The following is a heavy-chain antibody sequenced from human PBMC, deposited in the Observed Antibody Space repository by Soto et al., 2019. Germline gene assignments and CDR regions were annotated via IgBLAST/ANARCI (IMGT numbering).Heavy chain of an antibody. V-gene: IGHV3-48*02. Sequence: GGSLRLSCAASGFTFSRYSMNWVRQAPGKWLEWVSHISGSSSTIYYTDSVKGRFTVSRDNAKNSLYLQMNSLRDEDTAVYFCAKTSLRVYYYGMDVWGQGXTVTVYS. CDR2: ISGSSSTI. CDR3: AKTSLRVYYYGMDV. J-gene: IGHJ6*02. CDR1: GFTFSRYS.